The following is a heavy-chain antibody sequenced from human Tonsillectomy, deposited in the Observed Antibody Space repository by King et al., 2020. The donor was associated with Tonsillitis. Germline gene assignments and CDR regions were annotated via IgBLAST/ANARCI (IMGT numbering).Heavy chain of an antibody. D-gene: IGHD2-2*01. CDR2: ISYDGSNK. CDR3: ARRGYCSSTSCSIFDY. CDR1: GFPFSSYA. V-gene: IGHV3-30-3*01. Sequence: VQLVESGGGVVQPGRSLRLSCAASGFPFSSYAMHWGRQAPGKWLEWVAVISYDGSNKYYADSVTGRFTIFRDNSKNTLYLQMNSLRAEDTAVYYCARRGYCSSTSCSIFDYWGQGTLVTVSS. J-gene: IGHJ4*02.